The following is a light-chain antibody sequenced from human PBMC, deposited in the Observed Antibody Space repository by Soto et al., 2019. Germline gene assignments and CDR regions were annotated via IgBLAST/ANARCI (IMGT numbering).Light chain of an antibody. CDR3: SSYTSSSTLEV. CDR2: DVS. J-gene: IGLJ1*01. CDR1: SSDVGGYNY. Sequence: QSALTQPASVSGSPGQSITISCTGTSSDVGGYNYVSWYQQHPGKAPKLMIYDVSNRRSGVSNRFSGSKSGNTASLTISGLQAEDEADYYCSSYTSSSTLEVVGTGTKLTVL. V-gene: IGLV2-14*01.